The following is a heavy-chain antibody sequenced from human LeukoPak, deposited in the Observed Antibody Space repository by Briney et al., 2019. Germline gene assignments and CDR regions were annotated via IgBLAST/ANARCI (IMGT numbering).Heavy chain of an antibody. J-gene: IGHJ4*02. CDR3: ARDLGYCSGGSRFYAIFDY. Sequence: ASVKVSCKASGYTFTGYYMHWVRQAPGQGLEWMGWINPNSGGTNYAQKFQGRVTMTRDTSISTAYMELSRLRSDDTAVYYCARDLGYCSGGSRFYAIFDYWGQGTLVTVSS. CDR1: GYTFTGYY. CDR2: INPNSGGT. V-gene: IGHV1-2*02. D-gene: IGHD2-15*01.